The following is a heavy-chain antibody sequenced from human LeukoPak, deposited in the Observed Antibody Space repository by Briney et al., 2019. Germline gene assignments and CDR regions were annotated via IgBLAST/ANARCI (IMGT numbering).Heavy chain of an antibody. CDR3: ARHVVAVGFDY. J-gene: IGHJ4*02. CDR2: ITSSSRYI. CDR1: GFSFSTYS. V-gene: IGHV3-21*01. Sequence: PGGSLRLSCAGSGFSFSTYSMNWVRQAPGKGLEWVSSITSSSRYIYYTDSLKGRFTISRDNAKNSLYLQMNSLRAEDTAVYYCARHVVAVGFDYWGQGTLVTVSS. D-gene: IGHD3-22*01.